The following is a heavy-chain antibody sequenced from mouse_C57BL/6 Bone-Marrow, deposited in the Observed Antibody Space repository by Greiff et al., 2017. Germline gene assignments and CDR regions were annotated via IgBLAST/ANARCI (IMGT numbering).Heavy chain of an antibody. D-gene: IGHD2-1*01. V-gene: IGHV1-52*01. Sequence: QVQLQQPGAELVRPGSSVKLSCKASGYTFTSYWMHWVKQRPIQGLEWIGNIDPSDSETHYNQKFKDKATLTVDKSSSTAYMQLSSLISEDSAVYYCARSDGNYVSYWGQGTLVTVSA. CDR1: GYTFTSYW. CDR2: IDPSDSET. CDR3: ARSDGNYVSY. J-gene: IGHJ3*01.